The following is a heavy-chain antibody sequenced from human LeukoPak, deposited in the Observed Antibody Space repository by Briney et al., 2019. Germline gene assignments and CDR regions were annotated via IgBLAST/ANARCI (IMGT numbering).Heavy chain of an antibody. CDR2: IYTSGST. V-gene: IGHV4-61*02. J-gene: IGHJ5*02. CDR1: GGSISSSSYY. CDR3: ARDVGATTSWFDP. D-gene: IGHD1-26*01. Sequence: SETLSLTCTVSGGSISSSSYYWGWIRQPAGKGLEWIGRIYTSGSTNYNPSLKSRVTMSVDTSKNQFSLKLSSVTAADTAVYYCARDVGATTSWFDPWGQGTLVTVSS.